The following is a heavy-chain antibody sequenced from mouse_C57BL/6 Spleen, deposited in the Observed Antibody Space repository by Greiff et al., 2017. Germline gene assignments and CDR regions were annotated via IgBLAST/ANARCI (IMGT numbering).Heavy chain of an antibody. CDR2: IDPNSGGT. V-gene: IGHV1-72*01. CDR3: ARGGITTVVATSHFDY. D-gene: IGHD1-1*01. CDR1: GYTFTSYW. Sequence: QVQLHQPGAELVKPGASVKLSCKASGYTFTSYWMHWVKQRPGRGLEWIGRIDPNSGGTKYNEKFKSKATLTVDKPSSTAYMQLSSLTSEDSAVYYCARGGITTVVATSHFDYWGQGTTLTVSS. J-gene: IGHJ2*01.